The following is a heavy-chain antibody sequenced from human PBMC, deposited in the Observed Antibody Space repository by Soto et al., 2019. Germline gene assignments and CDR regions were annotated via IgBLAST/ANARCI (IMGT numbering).Heavy chain of an antibody. V-gene: IGHV4-61*01. Sequence: QVQLQESGPGLVKPSETLSLTCTVSGGSVSSGSYYWSWIRQPPGKGLEWIGYIYYSGSTNYNPSLKSRVTISVDTSKNQFSPKLSSVTAADTAVYYCARVATRDGMDVWGQGTTVTVSS. CDR2: IYYSGST. J-gene: IGHJ6*02. CDR3: ARVATRDGMDV. CDR1: GGSVSSGSYY.